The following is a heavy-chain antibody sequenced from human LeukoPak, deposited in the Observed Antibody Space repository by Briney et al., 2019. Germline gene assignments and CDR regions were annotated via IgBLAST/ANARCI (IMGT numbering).Heavy chain of an antibody. V-gene: IGHV4-59*01. D-gene: IGHD4-11*01. J-gene: IGHJ6*03. Sequence: TPSETLSLTCTVSGGSISNDYWSWIRQPPGKGLEWIGYIYYSGSTTYNPSLKSRVTISVDTSKNQFSLKLSSVTAADTAVYYCARVGNNYSYYYYYMDVWGKGTTVTVSS. CDR3: ARVGNNYSYYYYYMDV. CDR1: GGSISNDY. CDR2: IYYSGST.